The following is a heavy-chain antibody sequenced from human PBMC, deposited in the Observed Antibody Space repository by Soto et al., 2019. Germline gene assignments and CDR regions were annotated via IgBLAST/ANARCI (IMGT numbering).Heavy chain of an antibody. J-gene: IGHJ6*02. D-gene: IGHD2-2*01. CDR3: ARDFVPAASSYYYYYGMDV. CDR2: ISSSGSTI. V-gene: IGHV3-48*03. CDR1: GFTFSSYE. Sequence: EVQLVESGGGLVQPGGSLRLSCAASGFTFSSYEMNWVRQAPGQGLEWDSYISSSGSTIYYADSVKGRFTISRDNAKNSLYLQMNSLRAEDTAVYYCARDFVPAASSYYYYYGMDVWCQGTTVTVSS.